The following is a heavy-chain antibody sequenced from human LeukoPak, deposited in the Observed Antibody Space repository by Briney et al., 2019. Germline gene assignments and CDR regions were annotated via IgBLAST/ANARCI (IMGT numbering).Heavy chain of an antibody. CDR2: TYYRSKWYN. V-gene: IGHV6-1*01. D-gene: IGHD1-1*01. CDR1: GDSFSSNSAA. CDR3: ARGRSTTGTTGNWFDP. J-gene: IGHJ5*02. Sequence: SQTLSLTCAISGDSFSSNSAAWNWIRQSPSRGLEWLGRTYYRSKWYNDYAVSVKSRITINPDTSKNQFSLQLNSVTPEDTAVYYCARGRSTTGTTGNWFDPWGQGTLVTVSS.